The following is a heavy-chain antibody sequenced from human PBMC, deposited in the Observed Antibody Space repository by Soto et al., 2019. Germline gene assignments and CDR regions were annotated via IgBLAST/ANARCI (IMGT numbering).Heavy chain of an antibody. D-gene: IGHD4-17*01. CDR1: GGSISSYY. Sequence: QVQLQESGPGLVKPSETLSLTSTVSGGSISSYYWSWIRQPPGKGLEWIGYIYYSGSTNYNPSLKSRVTISVDTSKNQFSLKLSSVTAADTAVYYCATRYGASFDYWGQGTLVTVSS. J-gene: IGHJ4*02. V-gene: IGHV4-59*01. CDR2: IYYSGST. CDR3: ATRYGASFDY.